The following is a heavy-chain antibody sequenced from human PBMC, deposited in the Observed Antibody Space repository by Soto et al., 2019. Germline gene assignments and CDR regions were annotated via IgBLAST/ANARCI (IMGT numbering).Heavy chain of an antibody. J-gene: IGHJ4*02. D-gene: IGHD1-1*01. V-gene: IGHV3-73*01. CDR3: TRLEDGTALRFDY. CDR2: LGGKAHSYAT. Sequence: EVQLVESGGGLVQPGGSLKLSCAASGFTFSGSAMHWVRQASGKGLEWVAGLGGKAHSYATAYAASVKGRFTGSRDDSKNTAYLHMSSLKIEDTAVYFCTRLEDGTALRFDYWGQGTLVTVSS. CDR1: GFTFSGSA.